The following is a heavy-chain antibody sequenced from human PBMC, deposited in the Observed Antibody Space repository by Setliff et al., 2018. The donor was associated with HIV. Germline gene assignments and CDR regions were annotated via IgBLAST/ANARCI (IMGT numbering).Heavy chain of an antibody. Sequence: PGGSLRLSCAASGFTFSDYYMSWIRQAPGKGLEWVSYISSTGTTFYYADSVKGRFSISRDNGKNSLYLQMNSLRAEDTAVYYCARDGPGGSFGYWGQGTPVTVSS. CDR3: ARDGPGGSFGY. V-gene: IGHV3-11*04. CDR2: ISSTGTTF. CDR1: GFTFSDYY. D-gene: IGHD6-13*01. J-gene: IGHJ4*02.